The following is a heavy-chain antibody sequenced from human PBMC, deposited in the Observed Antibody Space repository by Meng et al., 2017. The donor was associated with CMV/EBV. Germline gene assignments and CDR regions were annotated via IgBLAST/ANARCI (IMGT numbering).Heavy chain of an antibody. V-gene: IGHV4-4*07. CDR1: GGSISSYY. J-gene: IGHJ4*02. CDR3: ARGPEVDYGDYVGLDY. Sequence: RLQESGPVLVKPAETRSLTCTVSGGSISSYYWSWIRQPAGKGLEWIGRIYTSGSTNYNPSLKSRVTMSVDTSKNQFSLKLSSVTAADTAVYYCARGPEVDYGDYVGLDYWGQGTLVTVSS. D-gene: IGHD4-17*01. CDR2: IYTSGST.